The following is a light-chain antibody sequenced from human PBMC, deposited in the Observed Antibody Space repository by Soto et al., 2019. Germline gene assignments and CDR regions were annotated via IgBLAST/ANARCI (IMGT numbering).Light chain of an antibody. V-gene: IGKV1-39*01. CDR2: SAS. CDR3: QKCGIAPFT. J-gene: IGKJ4*01. Sequence: DIQMTQSPSSVSASVGDTVTITCRASQDINVYLNWYQQKPGEVPKLLIYSASSLHSGVPSRFTGSGSETDFTLTIRSLQPEDFATYYCQKCGIAPFTFGGGTKVDIK. CDR1: QDINVY.